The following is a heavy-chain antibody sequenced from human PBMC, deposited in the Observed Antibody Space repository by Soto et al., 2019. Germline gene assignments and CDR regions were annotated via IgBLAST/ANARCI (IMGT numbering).Heavy chain of an antibody. CDR2: ISNDGSNR. Sequence: SRRLSCAASGFTFSTYGMQLVRQAPGKGLEWVAVISNDGSNRYYADSVRGRFTISRDNSKSTVSLQMDSLKAEDTAVYYCAKLGSTSSGWFDPWGQGTLVTVSS. D-gene: IGHD6-6*01. V-gene: IGHV3-30*18. J-gene: IGHJ5*02. CDR3: AKLGSTSSGWFDP. CDR1: GFTFSTYG.